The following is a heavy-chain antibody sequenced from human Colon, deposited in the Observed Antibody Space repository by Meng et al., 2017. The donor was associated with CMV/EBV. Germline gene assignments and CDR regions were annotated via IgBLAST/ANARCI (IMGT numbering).Heavy chain of an antibody. CDR2: IDINGQNR. J-gene: IGHJ5*01. V-gene: IGHV3-33*08. CDR3: VRGSSGWGNWFDS. Sequence: GGSLRLSCAASEFIFNNHGIHWLRQAPGKGLEWLSFIDINGQNRYNVDIVKGRFIVSKDKSKNTVFLQMNGLRVEDTAVYYCVRGSSGWGNWFDSWGQGTLVTVSS. D-gene: IGHD6-19*01. CDR1: EFIFNNHG.